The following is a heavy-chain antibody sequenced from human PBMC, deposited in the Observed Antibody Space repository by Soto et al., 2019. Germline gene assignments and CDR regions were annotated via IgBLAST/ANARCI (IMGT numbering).Heavy chain of an antibody. V-gene: IGHV4-59*08. CDR1: GGSISSYY. CDR2: IYYSGST. D-gene: IGHD1-26*01. Sequence: SETLSLTCTVSGGSISSYYWSWIRQPPGKGLEWIGYIYYSGSTNYNPSLKSRVTISVDTSKNQFSLKLSSVTAADTAVYYCARVGDWDEYYFDYWGQGTLVTVSS. J-gene: IGHJ4*02. CDR3: ARVGDWDEYYFDY.